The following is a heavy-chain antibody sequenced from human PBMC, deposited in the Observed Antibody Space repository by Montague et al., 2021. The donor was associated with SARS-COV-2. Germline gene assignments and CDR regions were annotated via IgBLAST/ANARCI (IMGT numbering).Heavy chain of an antibody. CDR1: GFALNSYW. D-gene: IGHD1-26*01. V-gene: IGHV3-7*03. CDR2: INRDGSVK. Sequence: SLRLSCAASGFALNSYWMTWARQAPGKGLEWVANINRDGSVKHFVDSVEGRFTISRDNAKNSLYLLMNSLRLEDTAVYYCARDTTYNTGIYYDAFDVWGQGTMVTVSS. CDR3: ARDTTYNTGIYYDAFDV. J-gene: IGHJ3*01.